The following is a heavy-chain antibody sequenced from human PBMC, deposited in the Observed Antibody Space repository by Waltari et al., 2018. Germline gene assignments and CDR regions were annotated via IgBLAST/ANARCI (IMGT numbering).Heavy chain of an antibody. D-gene: IGHD3-10*01. CDR3: ARGGYYGSGSYNWYFDL. CDR1: GGSISSGGYY. Sequence: QVQLQESGPGLVKPSQTLSLTCTVSGGSISSGGYYWSWIRQPPGKGLEWIGYIYYSGSTYYNPSLKSRVTISVDTSKNQVSLKLSSVTAADTAVYYCARGGYYGSGSYNWYFDLWGRGTLVTVSS. J-gene: IGHJ2*01. V-gene: IGHV4-31*03. CDR2: IYYSGST.